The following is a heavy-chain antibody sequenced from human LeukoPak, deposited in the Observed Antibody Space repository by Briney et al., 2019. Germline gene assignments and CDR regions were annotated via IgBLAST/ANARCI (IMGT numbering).Heavy chain of an antibody. CDR1: GFTFSSYA. J-gene: IGHJ3*02. D-gene: IGHD2-2*03. CDR2: ISGSSGST. V-gene: IGHV3-23*01. Sequence: PGGSLRLSCAASGFTFSSYAMSWVRQAPGKGLEWVSAISGSSGSTYYADSVKGRFTISRDNSKNTLYLQMNSLRAEDTAVYYCAKNSRIGYCSSTSCLNAFDIWGQGTMVTVSS. CDR3: AKNSRIGYCSSTSCLNAFDI.